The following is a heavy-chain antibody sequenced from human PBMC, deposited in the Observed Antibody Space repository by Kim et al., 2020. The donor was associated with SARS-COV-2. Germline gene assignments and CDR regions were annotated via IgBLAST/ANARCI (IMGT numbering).Heavy chain of an antibody. Sequence: GGSLRLSCAASEFEFSGYWMSWVRQVPGKGLEWVANIKPDGSEKYYVDSVKGRFTISRDNAMESLYLQMNRLRVEDTAVYYCARRATWSGNYDAFEVWGQGTVVTVSS. CDR3: ARRATWSGNYDAFEV. CDR2: IKPDGSEK. CDR1: EFEFSGYW. V-gene: IGHV3-7*01. D-gene: IGHD3-3*01. J-gene: IGHJ3*01.